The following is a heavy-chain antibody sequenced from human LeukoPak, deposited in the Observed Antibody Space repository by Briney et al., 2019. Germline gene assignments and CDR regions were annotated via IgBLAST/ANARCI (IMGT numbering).Heavy chain of an antibody. CDR2: ISFGGSDK. D-gene: IGHD1-26*01. V-gene: IGHV3-30*18. CDR3: AKDQDRGGAAYYFDY. Sequence: PGGSLRLSCAASGFTFSSCGMHWVRQAPGKGLEWVAVISFGGSDKYYADSVKGRFTISRDNSKNTLYLQMNSLRAEDTAVYYCAKDQDRGGAAYYFDYWGQGTLVTVSS. J-gene: IGHJ4*02. CDR1: GFTFSSCG.